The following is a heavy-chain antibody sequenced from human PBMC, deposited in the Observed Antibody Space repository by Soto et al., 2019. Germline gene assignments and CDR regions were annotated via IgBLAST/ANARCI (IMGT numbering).Heavy chain of an antibody. Sequence: GGSLRLSCAASGFTFSRYAMSWVRQAPGKGLEWVSVISGGGHNTYYADSVKGRITISRDNSKNTLYLQMNSLRAEDTAVYYCAKVDCTNGVCPFFSTLRNPYKYSAYFQHWGQGTLVTVSS. D-gene: IGHD2-8*01. CDR2: ISGGGHNT. CDR3: AKVDCTNGVCPFFSTLRNPYKYSAYFQH. J-gene: IGHJ1*01. V-gene: IGHV3-23*01. CDR1: GFTFSRYA.